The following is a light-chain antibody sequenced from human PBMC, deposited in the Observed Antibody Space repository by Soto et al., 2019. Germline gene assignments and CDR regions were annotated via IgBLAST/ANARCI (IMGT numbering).Light chain of an antibody. Sequence: QSALTQPRSVSGSPGQSVTISCTGTSSDVGSYKDVSWYQHHPGKVPKLMIYDVSERPSGVPDRFSGSKSGNTASLTISGLQAEDEPFYYCCAYADTFYVFGTGTKVTV. CDR1: SSDVGSYKD. CDR3: CAYADTFYV. CDR2: DVS. V-gene: IGLV2-11*01. J-gene: IGLJ1*01.